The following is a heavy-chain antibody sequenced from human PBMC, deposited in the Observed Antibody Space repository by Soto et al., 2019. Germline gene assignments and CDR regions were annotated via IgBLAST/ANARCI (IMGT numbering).Heavy chain of an antibody. V-gene: IGHV3-23*01. Sequence: RGVLRLSCAASGFTFSSYARHWVRQAPGKGLEWVSAISGSGGSTYYADSVKGRFTISRDNSKNTLYLQMNSLRAEDTAVYYCARRLTTVTTIYYYYYYMDVWGKGTTVTVSS. CDR3: ARRLTTVTTIYYYYYYMDV. J-gene: IGHJ6*03. CDR2: ISGSGGST. D-gene: IGHD4-4*01. CDR1: GFTFSSYA.